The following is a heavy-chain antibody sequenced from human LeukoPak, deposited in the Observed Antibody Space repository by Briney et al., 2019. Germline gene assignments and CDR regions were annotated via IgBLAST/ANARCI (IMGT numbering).Heavy chain of an antibody. V-gene: IGHV1-69*01. CDR3: TTGTTGYYFDY. CDR1: GGTFSSYA. J-gene: IGHJ4*02. CDR2: IIPIFGTA. D-gene: IGHD1-1*01. Sequence: SVKVSCKASGGTFSSYAISWVRQAPGQGLEWMGGIIPIFGTANYAQKFQGRVTITADESTSTAYMELSSPRSEDTAVYYCTTGTTGYYFDYWGQGTLVTVSS.